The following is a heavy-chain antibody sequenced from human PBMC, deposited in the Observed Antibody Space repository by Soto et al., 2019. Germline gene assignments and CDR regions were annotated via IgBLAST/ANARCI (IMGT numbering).Heavy chain of an antibody. J-gene: IGHJ4*02. Sequence: SETLSLTCTVSGGSVSSGSYYWSWIRQPPGKGLEWIGYIYYSGSTNYNPSLKSRVTISVDTSKNQFSLKLSSVTAADTAVYYCASTIAVAGTVVDYWGQGTLVTVSS. CDR3: ASTIAVAGTVVDY. V-gene: IGHV4-61*01. CDR1: GGSVSSGSYY. D-gene: IGHD6-19*01. CDR2: IYYSGST.